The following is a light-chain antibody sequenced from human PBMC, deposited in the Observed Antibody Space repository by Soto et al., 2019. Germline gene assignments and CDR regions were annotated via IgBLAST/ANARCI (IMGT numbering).Light chain of an antibody. J-gene: IGLJ1*01. V-gene: IGLV1-36*01. CDR2: YDK. CDR3: AAWDDSLNGYV. Sequence: VLTQPPSVSEAPRQRVTISCSGSSSNIGNNAVNWYQQLPGKAPKLLMFYDKLLPSGVSDRFSGSKSDTSASLAISGLQSEDEADYYCAAWDDSLNGYVFGTGTKVTVL. CDR1: SSNIGNNA.